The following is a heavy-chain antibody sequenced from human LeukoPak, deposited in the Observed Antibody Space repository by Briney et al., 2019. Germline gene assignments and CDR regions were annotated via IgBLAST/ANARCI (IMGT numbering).Heavy chain of an antibody. D-gene: IGHD2-2*01. CDR3: ARAGYCSSTSCLEIYYFDY. CDR2: INPSGGST. V-gene: IGHV1-46*01. Sequence: GASVKVSCKASGYTFTSYYMHWVRQAPGQGLEWMGIINPSGGSTSYAQKFQGRVTMTRDTSTSTVYMELSSLRSEDTAVYYCARAGYCSSTSCLEIYYFDYWGQGTLVTVSS. J-gene: IGHJ4*02. CDR1: GYTFTSYY.